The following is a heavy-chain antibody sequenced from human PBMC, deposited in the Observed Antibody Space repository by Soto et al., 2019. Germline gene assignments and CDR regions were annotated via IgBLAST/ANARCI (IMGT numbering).Heavy chain of an antibody. J-gene: IGHJ4*02. CDR3: EKGYSSGWYESFDY. CDR1: GFTFSSYG. V-gene: IGHV3-30*18. CDR2: ISYDGSNK. Sequence: AGGSLRLSCAASGFTFSSYGMHWVRQAPGKGLEWVAVISYDGSNKYYADSVKGRFTISRDNSKNTLYLQMNSLRAEDTAVYYCEKGYSSGWYESFDYWGQGT. D-gene: IGHD6-19*01.